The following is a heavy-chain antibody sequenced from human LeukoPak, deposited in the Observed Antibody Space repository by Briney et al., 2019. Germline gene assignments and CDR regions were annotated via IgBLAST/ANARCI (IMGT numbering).Heavy chain of an antibody. D-gene: IGHD5-18*01. V-gene: IGHV3-21*01. CDR1: GFTFSSYS. Sequence: GGSLRLSCAASGFTFSSYSMNWVRQAPGKGLEWVSSISSSSSYIYYADSVKGRFTISRDNAKNSLYLQMNSLRAEDTAVYYCARVSVTPYYYGMDVWGQGTTVTVSS. CDR2: ISSSSSYI. CDR3: ARVSVTPYYYGMDV. J-gene: IGHJ6*02.